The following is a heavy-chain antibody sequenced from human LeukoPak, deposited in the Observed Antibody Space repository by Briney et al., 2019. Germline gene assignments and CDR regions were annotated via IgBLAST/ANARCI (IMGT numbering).Heavy chain of an antibody. D-gene: IGHD5-12*01. J-gene: IGHJ6*03. CDR2: IYYSGST. V-gene: IGHV4-59*01. Sequence: SETLSLTCTVSGGSISSYYWSWIRQPPGKGLEWIGYIYYSGSTNYNPSLKSRVTISVDTSKNRFSLKLSSVTAADTAVYYCARAVVGYRPYYYYYMDVWGKGTTVTVSS. CDR1: GGSISSYY. CDR3: ARAVVGYRPYYYYYMDV.